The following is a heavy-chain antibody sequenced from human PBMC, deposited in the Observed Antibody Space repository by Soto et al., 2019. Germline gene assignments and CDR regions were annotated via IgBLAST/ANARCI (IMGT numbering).Heavy chain of an antibody. CDR1: GGTFSSYA. V-gene: IGHV1-69*13. CDR3: ARGGYCSGGSCYRFDP. CDR2: IIPIFGTA. J-gene: IGHJ5*02. D-gene: IGHD2-15*01. Sequence: ASVKVSCKASGGTFSSYAISWVRQAPGQGLEWMGGIIPIFGTANYAQKFQGRVTITADESTSTAYMELSSLRSEDTAVYYCARGGYCSGGSCYRFDPWGQGTLVTVSS.